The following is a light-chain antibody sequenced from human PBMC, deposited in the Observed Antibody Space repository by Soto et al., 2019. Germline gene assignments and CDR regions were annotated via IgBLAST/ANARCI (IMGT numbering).Light chain of an antibody. CDR1: QSVSSY. CDR2: DAS. V-gene: IGKV3-11*01. J-gene: IGKJ5*01. CDR3: QQRRNWPPIT. Sequence: EIVLTQSPATLSLSPGERATLSCRASQSVSSYLAWYQQQPGPAPRLLIYDASNRATGIPARFSGSGSGTDFNLTISSLQPDDVDVYYCQQRRNWPPITFGQGTRLEIK.